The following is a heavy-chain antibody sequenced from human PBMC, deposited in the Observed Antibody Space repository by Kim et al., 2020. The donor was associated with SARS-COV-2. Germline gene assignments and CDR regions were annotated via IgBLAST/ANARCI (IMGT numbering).Heavy chain of an antibody. V-gene: IGHV4-31*03. D-gene: IGHD3-3*01. Sequence: SETLSLTCTVSGGSISSGGYYWSWIRQHPGKGLEWIGYIYYSGSTYYNPSLKSRVTISVDTSKNQFSLKLSSVTAADTAVYYCARDHVTISRYYGMDVWGQGTTVTVSS. CDR2: IYYSGST. CDR3: ARDHVTISRYYGMDV. J-gene: IGHJ6*02. CDR1: GGSISSGGYY.